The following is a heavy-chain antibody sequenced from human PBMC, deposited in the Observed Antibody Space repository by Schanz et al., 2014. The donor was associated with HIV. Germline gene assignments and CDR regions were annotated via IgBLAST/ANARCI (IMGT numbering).Heavy chain of an antibody. J-gene: IGHJ4*02. CDR1: GFTFGNYD. CDR3: ARGLTRYSSGWYHFDY. CDR2: ISGSGGST. V-gene: IGHV3-23*04. Sequence: EVQLVESGGGLVQPGGSLRLSCAASGFTFGNYDIHWVRQATGKGLEWVSAISGSGGSTNYADSVKGRFTISRDNSKNTLYLQMNSLRAEDTAVYYCARGLTRYSSGWYHFDYWGQGTLVSVSS. D-gene: IGHD6-19*01.